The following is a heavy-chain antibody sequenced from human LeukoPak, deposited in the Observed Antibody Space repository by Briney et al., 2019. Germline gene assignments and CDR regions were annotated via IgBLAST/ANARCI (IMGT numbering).Heavy chain of an antibody. V-gene: IGHV1-18*01. Sequence: GASVKVSCKASGYTFTNYGITWVRRAPGQGLEWMGWISAHNGDTNYAQKLQGRVTLTTDTSTSTVYMELKSLRSDDTAVYYCARGGPPGGSGAYSDHWGQGTLVTVSS. CDR2: ISAHNGDT. J-gene: IGHJ4*02. D-gene: IGHD2-15*01. CDR3: ARGGPPGGSGAYSDH. CDR1: GYTFTNYG.